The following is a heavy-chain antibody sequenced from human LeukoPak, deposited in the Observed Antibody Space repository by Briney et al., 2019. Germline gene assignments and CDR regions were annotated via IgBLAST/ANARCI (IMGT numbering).Heavy chain of an antibody. D-gene: IGHD1-26*01. CDR1: GFTLSTYA. CDR2: ISYDGSNK. CDR3: ANRAKSGTKPFDY. Sequence: PGGSLRLSCAASGFTLSTYAMHWVRQAPGKGLEWVAVISYDGSNKYYADSVKGRFTISRDNSKDTLYLQVNSLRTEDTAVYYCANRAKSGTKPFDYWGQGALVTVSS. J-gene: IGHJ4*02. V-gene: IGHV3-30-3*01.